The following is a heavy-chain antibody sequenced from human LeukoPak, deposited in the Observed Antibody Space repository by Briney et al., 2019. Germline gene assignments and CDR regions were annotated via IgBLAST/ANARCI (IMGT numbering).Heavy chain of an antibody. CDR1: GGSISSSSYY. CDR3: ARGGYYGSGNDFRFDP. Sequence: SETLSLTCTVSGGSISSSSYYWGWIRQPPGQGLEWIGNIFHSGSTYYNPSLKSRVTISVETSKNQFSLKLKSVTAADTAVYYCARGGYYGSGNDFRFDPWGQGTLVTVSS. CDR2: IFHSGST. D-gene: IGHD3-10*01. V-gene: IGHV4-39*07. J-gene: IGHJ5*02.